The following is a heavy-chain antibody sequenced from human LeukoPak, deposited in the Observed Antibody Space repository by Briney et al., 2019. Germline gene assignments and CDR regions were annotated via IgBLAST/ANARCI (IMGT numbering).Heavy chain of an antibody. Sequence: GASVKVSCKASGYTFTSYGINWVRQAPGQGLEWMGWTSGYNGNTNYAQKVQGRVTMTTDTSTSTAYMELRSLRSDDTAVYYCARASRGYCSSTSCAGDYWGQGTLVIVSS. D-gene: IGHD2-2*01. V-gene: IGHV1-18*01. CDR2: TSGYNGNT. CDR1: GYTFTSYG. CDR3: ARASRGYCSSTSCAGDY. J-gene: IGHJ4*02.